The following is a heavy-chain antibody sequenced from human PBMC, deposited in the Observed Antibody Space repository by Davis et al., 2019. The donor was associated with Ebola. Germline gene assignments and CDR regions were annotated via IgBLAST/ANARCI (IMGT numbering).Heavy chain of an antibody. CDR1: GFTVSSNY. Sequence: PGGSLRLSCAASGFTVSSNYMNWVRQAPGKGLEWVSVIYSGGSTNYADSVKGRFTISRDNSKNTLYLQMNSLRAEDTAVYYCARGGGYYLGYFDFWGQGTLVTVSS. CDR3: ARGGGYYLGYFDF. D-gene: IGHD3-22*01. V-gene: IGHV3-66*01. CDR2: IYSGGST. J-gene: IGHJ4*02.